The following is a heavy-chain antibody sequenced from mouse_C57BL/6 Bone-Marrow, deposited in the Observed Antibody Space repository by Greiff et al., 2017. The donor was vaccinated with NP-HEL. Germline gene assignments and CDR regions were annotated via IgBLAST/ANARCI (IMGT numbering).Heavy chain of an antibody. CDR1: GYTFTDYE. Sequence: VQLQQSGAELVRPGASVTLSCKASGYTFTDYEMHWVKQTPGHGLEWIGAIDPETGGTAYNQKFKGKAILTADKSSSTAYMELRSLTSEDSAVYYCTSTARTWFAYWGQGTLVTVSA. CDR3: TSTARTWFAY. V-gene: IGHV1-15*01. D-gene: IGHD3-1*01. CDR2: IDPETGGT. J-gene: IGHJ3*01.